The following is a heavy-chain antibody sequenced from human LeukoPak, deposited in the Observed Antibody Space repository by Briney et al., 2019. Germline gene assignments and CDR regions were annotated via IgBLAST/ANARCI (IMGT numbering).Heavy chain of an antibody. V-gene: IGHV3-13*01. CDR1: GFTFSSYD. D-gene: IGHD3-22*01. CDR2: IGTAGDT. CDR3: TKDHDSTGYPTSDY. J-gene: IGHJ4*02. Sequence: GGSLRLSCAASGFTFSSYDMHWVRQATGKGLEWVSAIGTAGDTYYPGSVKGRFTISRENAKNSLYLQMNSLRAEDTAVYFCTKDHDSTGYPTSDYWGQGTLVTVSS.